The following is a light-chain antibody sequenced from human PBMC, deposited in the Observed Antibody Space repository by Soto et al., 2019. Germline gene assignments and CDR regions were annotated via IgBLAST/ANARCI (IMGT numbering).Light chain of an antibody. J-gene: IGLJ1*01. CDR1: SSDVGGYNY. Sequence: QSVLTQPASVSGSPGQSITISCTGTSSDVGGYNYVSWYQQQSGKAHKLMIHEVSNRPSGVSNRFSGSKSGNTASLTISGLQAEDEADYYCSSYTSSRAYVFGIGTKLTVL. V-gene: IGLV2-14*01. CDR2: EVS. CDR3: SSYTSSRAYV.